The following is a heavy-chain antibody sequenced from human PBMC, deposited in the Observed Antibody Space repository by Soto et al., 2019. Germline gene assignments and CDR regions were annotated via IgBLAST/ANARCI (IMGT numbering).Heavy chain of an antibody. J-gene: IGHJ6*02. D-gene: IGHD4-17*01. CDR2: IIPIFGTA. CDR1: GGTFSSYA. V-gene: IGHV1-69*13. Sequence: ASVKVSCKASGGTFSSYAISWVRQAPGQGLEWMGGIIPIFGTANYAQKFQGRVTITADESTSTAYMELSSLRSEDTAVYYCAAKHTVTTGYYYYYYGMDVWGQGTTVTVSS. CDR3: AAKHTVTTGYYYYYYGMDV.